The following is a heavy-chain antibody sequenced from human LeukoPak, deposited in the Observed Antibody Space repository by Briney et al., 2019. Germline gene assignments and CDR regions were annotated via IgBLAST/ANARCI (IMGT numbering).Heavy chain of an antibody. Sequence: GGSLRLSCTASGFTFGDYAMSWFRQAPGKGLEWVGFIRSKAYGGTTEYAASVKGRFTISRDDSKSVAYLQMNSLKTEDTAVYYCTRDSGGGWYGTYYFDYWGQGTLVTVSS. D-gene: IGHD6-19*01. CDR3: TRDSGGGWYGTYYFDY. V-gene: IGHV3-49*03. CDR1: GFTFGDYA. CDR2: IRSKAYGGTT. J-gene: IGHJ4*02.